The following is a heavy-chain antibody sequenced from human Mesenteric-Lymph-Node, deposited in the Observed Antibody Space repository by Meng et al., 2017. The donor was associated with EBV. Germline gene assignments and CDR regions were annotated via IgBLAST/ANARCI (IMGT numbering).Heavy chain of an antibody. CDR1: GFSLSTNGVG. Sequence: QITLNESGPTLVKPTQTLTLTCTFSGFSLSTNGVGVGWIRQPPGKALEWLALIYWDDDKEYSPSLKSRLTITKDTSKDQVVLTMTNMDPVDTATYYCAHRGSSWFFDYWGQGTLVTVSS. D-gene: IGHD6-13*01. V-gene: IGHV2-5*02. J-gene: IGHJ4*02. CDR3: AHRGSSWFFDY. CDR2: IYWDDDK.